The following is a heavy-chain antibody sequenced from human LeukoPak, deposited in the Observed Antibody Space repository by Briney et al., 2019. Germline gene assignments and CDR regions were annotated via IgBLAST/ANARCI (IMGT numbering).Heavy chain of an antibody. CDR2: IYHSGST. J-gene: IGHJ2*01. V-gene: IGHV4-30-2*01. D-gene: IGHD4-11*01. Sequence: SQTLSLTCTVSGGSISSGGYYWSWIRQPPGKGLEWIGYIYHSGSTYYNPSLKSRVTISVDRSKNQFSLKLSSVTAADTAVYYCASLTTTGWYFDLWGRGTLVTVSS. CDR1: GGSISSGGYY. CDR3: ASLTTTGWYFDL.